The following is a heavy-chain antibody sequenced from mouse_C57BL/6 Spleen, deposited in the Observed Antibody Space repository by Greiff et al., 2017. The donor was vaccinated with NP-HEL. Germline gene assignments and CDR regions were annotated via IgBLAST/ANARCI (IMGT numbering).Heavy chain of an antibody. CDR2: IWSDGST. CDR3: ARQKSLYYYGSSQAWFAY. V-gene: IGHV2-6-1*01. J-gene: IGHJ3*01. D-gene: IGHD1-1*01. Sequence: VQLQESGPGLVAPSQSLSITCTVSGFSLTSYGVHWVRQPPGKGLEWLVVIWSDGSTTYNSALKSRLSLSKDNSKSQVFLKMNSLQTDDTAMYYCARQKSLYYYGSSQAWFAYWGQGTLVTVSA. CDR1: GFSLTSYG.